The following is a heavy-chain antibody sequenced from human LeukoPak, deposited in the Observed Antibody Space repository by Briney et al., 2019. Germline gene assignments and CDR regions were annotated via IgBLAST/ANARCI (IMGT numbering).Heavy chain of an antibody. Sequence: SVKVSCKASGFTFTSSAVQWVRQARGQRLEWIGWIVVGSGNTNYAQKFQGRVTMTEDTSTDTAYMELSSLRSEDTAVYYCATRLGPNYDFWSGHEYWGQGTLVTVSS. V-gene: IGHV1-58*01. CDR2: IVVGSGNT. J-gene: IGHJ4*02. CDR3: ATRLGPNYDFWSGHEY. D-gene: IGHD3-3*01. CDR1: GFTFTSSA.